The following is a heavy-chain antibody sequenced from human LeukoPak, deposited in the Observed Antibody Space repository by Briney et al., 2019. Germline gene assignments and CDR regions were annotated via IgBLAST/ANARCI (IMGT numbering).Heavy chain of an antibody. J-gene: IGHJ5*02. Sequence: ASVKVSCTASGYTFTIYAMNWVRQAPGQGLEWMGWINTNTGNPTYAQGFTGRFVFSLDTSVSTAYLQISSLKTEDTAVYYCARDHPGGIIRWFDPWVQGTLVTVSS. V-gene: IGHV7-4-1*02. CDR2: INTNTGNP. CDR3: ARDHPGGIIRWFDP. CDR1: GYTFTIYA. D-gene: IGHD3-3*01.